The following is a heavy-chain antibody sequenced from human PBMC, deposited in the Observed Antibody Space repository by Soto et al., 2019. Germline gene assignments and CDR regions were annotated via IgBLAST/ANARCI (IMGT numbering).Heavy chain of an antibody. D-gene: IGHD5-12*01. J-gene: IGHJ5*02. CDR1: GFTFSSYA. Sequence: PGGSLRLSCAASGFTFSSYAMHWVRQAPGKGLEWVAVISYDGSNKYYADSVKGRFTISRDNSKNTLYLQMNSLRAEDTAVYYCARVLTSGYSGYDWFDPWGQGTLVTAPQ. CDR2: ISYDGSNK. CDR3: ARVLTSGYSGYDWFDP. V-gene: IGHV3-30-3*01.